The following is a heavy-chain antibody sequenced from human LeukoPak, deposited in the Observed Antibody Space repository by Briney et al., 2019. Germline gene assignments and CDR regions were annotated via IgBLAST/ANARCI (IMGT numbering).Heavy chain of an antibody. D-gene: IGHD3-10*01. J-gene: IGHJ6*02. CDR1: GYTFTSYY. CDR3: ARDRASGSYQVSFCYDLDV. Sequence: ASVKVSCKASGYTFTSYYIHWVRQAPGQGLASMGVINPSGGSTTYAQNFQGRVTMTTDTSTSTVYMELSSLRSEDTAVYYCARDRASGSYQVSFCYDLDVWGLGTTVTVSS. V-gene: IGHV1-46*01. CDR2: INPSGGST.